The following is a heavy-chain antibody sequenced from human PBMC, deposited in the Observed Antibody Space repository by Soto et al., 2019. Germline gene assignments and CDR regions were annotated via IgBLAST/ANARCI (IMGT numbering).Heavy chain of an antibody. CDR2: IRSKAYGGTT. CDR1: GFTFGDYA. Sequence: GGSLRLSCAASGFTFGDYAMSWVRQAPGKGLEWVGFIRSKAYGGTTEYAASVKGRFTISRDDSKSIAYLQMNSLKTEDTAVYYCTRDQARIAAAGTFDYWGQGTLVTVSS. D-gene: IGHD6-13*01. V-gene: IGHV3-49*04. J-gene: IGHJ4*02. CDR3: TRDQARIAAAGTFDY.